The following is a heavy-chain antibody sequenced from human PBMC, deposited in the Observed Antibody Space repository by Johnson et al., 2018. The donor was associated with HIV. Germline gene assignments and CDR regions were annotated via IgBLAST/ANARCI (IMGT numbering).Heavy chain of an antibody. J-gene: IGHJ3*02. CDR3: ARTTYSSPGAFDI. V-gene: IGHV3-66*01. CDR2: IFSGGST. D-gene: IGHD6-19*01. CDR1: GFTVSSTY. Sequence: QLVESGGGVVPPGGSLRLSCAASGFTVSSTYMSWVRQAPGKGLEWVSIIFSGGSTYYADSVMGRFTVSRDNSKNALYLQMHSLTAEDTALYYCARTTYSSPGAFDIWGQGTMVTVSS.